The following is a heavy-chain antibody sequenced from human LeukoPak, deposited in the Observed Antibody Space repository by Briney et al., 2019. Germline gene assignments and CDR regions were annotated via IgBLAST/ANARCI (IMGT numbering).Heavy chain of an antibody. CDR2: IYYSGST. D-gene: IGHD6-13*01. Sequence: SETLSLTCTVSGDSISSYYWSWLRQPPGKGLEWIGYIYYSGSTNYNPSLKSRVIISVDTSKNQFSLKLSSVTAADTAVYYCARGRAIAAAGTGDYWGQGTLVTVSS. CDR1: GDSISSYY. J-gene: IGHJ4*02. CDR3: ARGRAIAAAGTGDY. V-gene: IGHV4-59*01.